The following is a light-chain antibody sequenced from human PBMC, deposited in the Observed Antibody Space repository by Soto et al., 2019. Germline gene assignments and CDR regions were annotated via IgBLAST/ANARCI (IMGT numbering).Light chain of an antibody. J-gene: IGKJ1*01. CDR2: GAS. CDR1: QSIRSPF. CDR3: GSDEWT. Sequence: EIVLTQSPATLSLSPGERATLSCRASQSIRSPFLAWYQQKPGQAPRLFIHGASSRATGIPDRFSGSGSGTDFPLTISRLEPEDFAVYYCGSDEWTFGQGTTVE. V-gene: IGKV3-20*01.